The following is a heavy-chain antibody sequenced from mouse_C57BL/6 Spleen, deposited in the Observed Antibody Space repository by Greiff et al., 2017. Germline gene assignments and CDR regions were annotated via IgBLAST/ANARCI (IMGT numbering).Heavy chain of an antibody. CDR2: IWSGGST. D-gene: IGHD2-4*01. CDR3: SRQMITTDYFDY. V-gene: IGHV2-2*01. Sequence: VKLMESGPGLVQPSPSLSITCTVSGYSLTSYGVHWVRQSPGQGLEWLGVIWSGGSTDYNAAFISRLSISKDNSKSQVFFKMNSLQADDTAIYYCSRQMITTDYFDYRGQGTTLPVSS. CDR1: GYSLTSYG. J-gene: IGHJ2*01.